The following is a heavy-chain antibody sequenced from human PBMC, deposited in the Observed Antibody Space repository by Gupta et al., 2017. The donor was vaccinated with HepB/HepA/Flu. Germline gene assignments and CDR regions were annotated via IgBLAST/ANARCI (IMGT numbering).Heavy chain of an antibody. CDR3: AKDRYXYDDSGYYYYFDY. V-gene: IGHV3-30*18. J-gene: IGHJ4*02. CDR1: GFTFNNYG. CDR2: ISFDGGNK. Sequence: QVQLVESGGGVVQSGRSLRLSCAASGFTFNNYGMHWVRQAPGKGLEWVAVISFDGGNKFYADSVEGRFSIFRDNSKNTLYLQINSLGPEDTAVXYXAKDRYXYDDSGYYYYFDYWGQGTLVTISA. D-gene: IGHD3-22*01.